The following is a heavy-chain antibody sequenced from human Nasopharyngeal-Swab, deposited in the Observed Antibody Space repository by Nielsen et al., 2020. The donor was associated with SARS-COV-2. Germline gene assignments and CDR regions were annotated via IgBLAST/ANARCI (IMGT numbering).Heavy chain of an antibody. Sequence: WIRQPPGKGLEWIGEINHSGSTNYNPSLKSRVTISVDTSKNQFSLKLSSVTAADTAVYYCARIEDCSSTSCYDYFVYWGQGTLVTVSS. D-gene: IGHD2-2*01. CDR2: INHSGST. J-gene: IGHJ4*02. V-gene: IGHV4-34*01. CDR3: ARIEDCSSTSCYDYFVY.